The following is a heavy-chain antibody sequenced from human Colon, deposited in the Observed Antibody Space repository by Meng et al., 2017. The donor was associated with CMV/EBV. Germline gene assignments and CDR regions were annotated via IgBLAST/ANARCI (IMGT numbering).Heavy chain of an antibody. CDR2: IRGKAHGETT. Sequence: GGSLRLSCTASGFSFGDYAMSWVRQAPGKGLEWVGFIRGKAHGETTEYAASVKGRFIISRDDSKSIAYLQMNSLKTEDTALYYCTRTQIIVVPATLDYWGQGTLVTVSS. CDR3: TRTQIIVVPATLDY. CDR1: GFSFGDYA. J-gene: IGHJ4*02. D-gene: IGHD2-2*01. V-gene: IGHV3-49*04.